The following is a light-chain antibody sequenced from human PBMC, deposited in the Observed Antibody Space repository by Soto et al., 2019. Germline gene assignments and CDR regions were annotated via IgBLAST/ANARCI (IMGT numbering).Light chain of an antibody. V-gene: IGKV3-15*01. CDR1: QSINSN. CDR2: GAS. J-gene: IGKJ1*01. CDR3: QQYNNWWT. Sequence: EIVMTQSPATLSVSPGERATLSCRASQSINSNLAWYQHKPGQTPRLLIYGASTRATGIPARFSGSGSGTDFTLTISSLQSEDFAVYYCQQYNNWWTFGQGTKVEIK.